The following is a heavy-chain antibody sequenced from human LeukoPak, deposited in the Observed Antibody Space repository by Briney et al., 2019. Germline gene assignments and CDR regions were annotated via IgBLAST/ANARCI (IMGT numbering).Heavy chain of an antibody. V-gene: IGHV3-33*01. CDR2: IWYDGSNK. J-gene: IGHJ4*02. CDR1: GFTFSSYG. Sequence: GWSLRLSCAASGFTFSSYGMHWVRQAPGKGLEWVAVIWYDGSNKYYADSVKGRFTISRDNSKNTLYLQMNSLRAEDTAVYYCARDDWLQLLYFDYWGQGTLVTVSS. CDR3: ARDDWLQLLYFDY. D-gene: IGHD5-24*01.